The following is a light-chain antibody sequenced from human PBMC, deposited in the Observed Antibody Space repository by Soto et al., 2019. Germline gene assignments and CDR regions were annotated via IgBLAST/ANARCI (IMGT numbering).Light chain of an antibody. V-gene: IGLV1-47*02. CDR1: SSNIGSNS. J-gene: IGLJ3*02. CDR3: AAWDDSLSGGV. CDR2: HNN. Sequence: QSVLTQPPSASGTPGQRVTISCSGSSSNIGSNSVSWYQQVPGTAPKLLIYHNNQRPSGVPDRFSGSNSGTSASLAISGLRSEDEADYYCAAWDDSLSGGVFGGGTKLTVL.